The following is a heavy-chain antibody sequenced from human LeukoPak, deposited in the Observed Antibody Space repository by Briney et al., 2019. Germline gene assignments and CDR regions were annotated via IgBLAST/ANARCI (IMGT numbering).Heavy chain of an antibody. Sequence: APVKVSCKASGYTFTSYGISWVRQAPGQGLEWMGWISAYNGNTNYAQKLQGRVTMTTDTSTSTAYMELRSLRSDDTAVYYCARVGTADCTSTKCPGFVGYWGQGTLVTVSS. CDR3: ARVGTADCTSTKCPGFVGY. CDR1: GYTFTSYG. J-gene: IGHJ4*02. CDR2: ISAYNGNT. D-gene: IGHD2-2*01. V-gene: IGHV1-18*01.